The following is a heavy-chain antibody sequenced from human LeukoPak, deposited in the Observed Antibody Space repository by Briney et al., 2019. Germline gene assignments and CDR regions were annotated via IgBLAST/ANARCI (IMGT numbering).Heavy chain of an antibody. CDR3: ARDPYNGSYGDDYYYYMDV. Sequence: TGGSLRLSCAASGFTFSDYYMSWIRQAPGKGLEWVSYISSSGSTIYYADSVKGRFTISRDNAKNSLSLQMNSLRAEDTAVYYCARDPYNGSYGDDYYYYMDVWGKGTTVTISS. J-gene: IGHJ6*03. CDR1: GFTFSDYY. CDR2: ISSSGSTI. D-gene: IGHD1-26*01. V-gene: IGHV3-11*04.